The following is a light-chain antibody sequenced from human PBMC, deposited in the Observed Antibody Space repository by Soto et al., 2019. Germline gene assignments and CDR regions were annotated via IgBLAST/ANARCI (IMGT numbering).Light chain of an antibody. Sequence: EIVLTQSPGTLSLSPGERATLSCRASQSVSSSYLAWYQQKPGQAPRLLIYGASSRATGIPDRFSGSGSGTDFTLTISRLDPEHFAVYYCQQYGSSPPTLTFGGGTKVEIK. V-gene: IGKV3-20*01. CDR1: QSVSSSY. CDR2: GAS. J-gene: IGKJ4*01. CDR3: QQYGSSPPTLT.